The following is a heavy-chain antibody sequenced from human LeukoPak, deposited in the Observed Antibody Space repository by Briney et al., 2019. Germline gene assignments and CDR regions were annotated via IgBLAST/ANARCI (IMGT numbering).Heavy chain of an antibody. CDR1: GDSIRSSTFY. Sequence: SETLSLTCTVSGDSIRSSTFYWAWIRQPPGKGLQWIGSMYYSGSTYYNPSLKSRVTISVDTSKNQFSLKLSSVTAADTAVYYCARGPGDPGFDYWGQGTLVTVSS. CDR2: MYYSGST. V-gene: IGHV4-39*07. D-gene: IGHD1-1*01. J-gene: IGHJ4*02. CDR3: ARGPGDPGFDY.